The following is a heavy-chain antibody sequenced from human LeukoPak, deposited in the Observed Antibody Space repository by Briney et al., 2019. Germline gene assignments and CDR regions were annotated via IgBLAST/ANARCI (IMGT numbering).Heavy chain of an antibody. CDR3: ARDPDPYYDSSGYYPYGY. V-gene: IGHV3-33*08. CDR2: IWYDGSNK. Sequence: PGGSLRLSCAASGFTFSSYGMPWVRQAPGKGLEWVAVIWYDGSNKYYADSVKGRFTISRDNSKNTLYLQMNSLRAEDTAVYYCARDPDPYYDSSGYYPYGYWGQGTLVTVSS. D-gene: IGHD3-22*01. CDR1: GFTFSSYG. J-gene: IGHJ4*02.